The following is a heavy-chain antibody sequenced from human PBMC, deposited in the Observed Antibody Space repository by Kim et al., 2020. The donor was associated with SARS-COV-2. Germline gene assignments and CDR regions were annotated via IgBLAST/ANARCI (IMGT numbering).Heavy chain of an antibody. J-gene: IGHJ3*02. CDR1: GGSISSYY. V-gene: IGHV4-59*01. CDR2: IYYSGST. Sequence: SETLSLTCTVSGGSISSYYWSWIRQPPGKGLEWIGYIYYSGSTNYNPSLKSRVTISVDTSKNQFSLKLSSVTAADTAVYYCAHYCSGGSCYSRSAFDIWG. D-gene: IGHD2-15*01. CDR3: AHYCSGGSCYSRSAFDI.